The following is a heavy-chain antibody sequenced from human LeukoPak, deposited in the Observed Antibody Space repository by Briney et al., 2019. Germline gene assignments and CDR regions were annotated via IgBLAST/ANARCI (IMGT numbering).Heavy chain of an antibody. CDR3: AKDKGSGTYPPY. CDR2: ISGSGGST. J-gene: IGHJ4*02. D-gene: IGHD1-26*01. V-gene: IGHV3-23*01. CDR1: GFTFSSFA. Sequence: GGSLRLSCAASGFTFSSFALSWVRQGPGKGLEWASGISGSGGSTYYADSVKGRFTIPRDNSNNRLYLQMNSLRAEDTAVYYCAKDKGSGTYPPYWGQGTLVTVSS.